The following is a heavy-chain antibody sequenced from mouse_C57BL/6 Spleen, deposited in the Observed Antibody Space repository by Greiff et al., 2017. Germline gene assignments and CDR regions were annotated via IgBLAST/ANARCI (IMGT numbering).Heavy chain of an antibody. CDR1: GYAFSSSW. CDR2: IYPGDGAT. CDR3: SRSYYSNYVYAKCY. V-gene: IGHV1-82*01. D-gene: IGHD2-5*01. Sequence: QVQLQQSGPELVKPGASVTISCKASGYAFSSSWMNWVKQRPGKGLEWIGRIYPGDGATNYNGKFKGKATLTADKSSSTAYMQLSSLTSEDAAVYFCSRSYYSNYVYAKCYWGQGASVTVSS. J-gene: IGHJ4*01.